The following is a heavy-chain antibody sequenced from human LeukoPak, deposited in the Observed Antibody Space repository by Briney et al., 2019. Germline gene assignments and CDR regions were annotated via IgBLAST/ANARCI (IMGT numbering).Heavy chain of an antibody. D-gene: IGHD2-15*01. J-gene: IGHJ4*02. CDR1: GGSISSSSYY. CDR3: ARLSDMLGYCSGGSCYGPYFDY. Sequence: PSETLSLTCTVSGGSISSSSYYWGWIRQPPGKGLEWIGSIYYSGSTYYNPSLKSRVTISVDTSKNQFSLKLSSVTAADTAVYYCARLSDMLGYCSGGSCYGPYFDYWGQGTLVTVSS. V-gene: IGHV4-39*01. CDR2: IYYSGST.